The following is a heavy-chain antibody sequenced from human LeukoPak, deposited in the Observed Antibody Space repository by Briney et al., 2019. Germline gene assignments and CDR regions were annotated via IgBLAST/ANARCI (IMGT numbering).Heavy chain of an antibody. J-gene: IGHJ4*02. CDR1: GITLSNYG. D-gene: IGHD3/OR15-3a*01. V-gene: IGHV3-23*01. CDR3: AKRGVVIRVILVGFHKEAYYFES. Sequence: GGSLRLSCAVSGITLSNYGMTWVRQAPGKGLEWVAGISDSGGSTNYADSVKGRFTISRDNPKNTLYLQMNSLRAEDTAVYFCAKRGVVIRVILVGFHKEAYYFESWGQGVLVTVSS. CDR2: ISDSGGST.